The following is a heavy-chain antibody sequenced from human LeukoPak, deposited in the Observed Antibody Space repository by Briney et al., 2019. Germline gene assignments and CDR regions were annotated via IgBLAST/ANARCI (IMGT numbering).Heavy chain of an antibody. CDR3: ARGEVGATAHFDY. J-gene: IGHJ4*02. V-gene: IGHV1-2*06. CDR1: GYIFTGYY. D-gene: IGHD1-26*01. Sequence: ASVKVSCKASGYIFTGYYMHWVRQAPGQGLEWMGRINPNSGGTNSAQKFYGRVTMTRDTSISTAYMELSRLTSDDTAVYYCARGEVGATAHFDYWGQGTLVTVSS. CDR2: INPNSGGT.